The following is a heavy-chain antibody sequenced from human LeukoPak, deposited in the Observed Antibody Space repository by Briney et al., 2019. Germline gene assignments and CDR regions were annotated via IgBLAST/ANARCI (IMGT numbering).Heavy chain of an antibody. Sequence: ASVNVSCKASGYTFSRYGMHWVRQAPGQRLEWMGWINAGNEDTKYSQKFQGRVSITRDTSASTAYMELSSLTSEDTAVYYCARDLYGDYFDYWGQGTLVTVSS. V-gene: IGHV1-3*01. J-gene: IGHJ4*02. CDR1: GYTFSRYG. CDR2: INAGNEDT. CDR3: ARDLYGDYFDY. D-gene: IGHD3-16*01.